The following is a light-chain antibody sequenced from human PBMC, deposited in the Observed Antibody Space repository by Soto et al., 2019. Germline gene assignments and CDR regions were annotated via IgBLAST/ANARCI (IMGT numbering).Light chain of an antibody. CDR3: KRSSNTPQT. J-gene: IGKJ1*01. CDR2: GAS. Sequence: DIQMTQSPSSLSASVGDRVIITCRASQNINTYLNWYQQKPGKAPNLLIYGASILQSGVPSRFSCSRSGTDFTLTFSSLHPEDFATYYCKRSSNTPQTCGHGTKGEVK. V-gene: IGKV1-39*01. CDR1: QNINTY.